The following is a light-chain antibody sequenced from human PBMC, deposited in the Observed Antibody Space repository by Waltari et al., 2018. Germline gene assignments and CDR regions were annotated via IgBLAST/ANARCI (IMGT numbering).Light chain of an antibody. V-gene: IGKV4-1*01. CDR2: WTS. J-gene: IGKJ1*01. CDR3: QQYYSTLSWT. CDR1: QSVLYSSNKKNY. Sequence: DIVMTQSPDSLAVSLGERATITCKSSQSVLYSSNKKNYLAWYQQKPGQSPKLLIYWTSTRESGVPDRFSGSGSETDFTLTISSLQAEDVAVYYCQQYYSTLSWTFGQGTKVEIK.